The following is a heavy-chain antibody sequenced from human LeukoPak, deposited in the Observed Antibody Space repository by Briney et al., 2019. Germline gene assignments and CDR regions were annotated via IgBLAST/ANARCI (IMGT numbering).Heavy chain of an antibody. D-gene: IGHD6-25*01. Sequence: GGSLRLSCAASGFTFSSYAMHWVRQAPGKGLEYVAVISYDGSDRYYADSVKGRFTISRDNSKNTLYVQMNSLRAEDTAIYYCASQRPGQVDPYYYGMDLWGKGTTVIVSS. J-gene: IGHJ6*04. CDR1: GFTFSSYA. CDR2: ISYDGSDR. V-gene: IGHV3-30*04. CDR3: ASQRPGQVDPYYYGMDL.